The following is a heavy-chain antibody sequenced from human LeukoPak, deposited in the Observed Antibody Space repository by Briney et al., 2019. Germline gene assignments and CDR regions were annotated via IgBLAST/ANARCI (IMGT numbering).Heavy chain of an antibody. CDR3: ATRSKYNFWSGYYYYMDV. CDR1: GGSISSYY. V-gene: IGHV4-59*01. J-gene: IGHJ6*03. Sequence: PSETLSLTCTVSGGSISSYYWSWIRQPPGKGLEWMGYINYSGSTNYNPSLKSRVTISVDTSKNQFSLKLSSVTAADTAVYYCATRSKYNFWSGYYYYMDVWGKGTTVTVSS. D-gene: IGHD3-3*01. CDR2: INYSGST.